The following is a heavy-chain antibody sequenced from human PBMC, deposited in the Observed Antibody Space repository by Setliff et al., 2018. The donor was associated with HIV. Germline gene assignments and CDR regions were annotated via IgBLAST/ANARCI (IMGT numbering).Heavy chain of an antibody. CDR2: VNPNSGGT. J-gene: IGHJ5*02. Sequence: VASVKVSCKASGYTFTDYYIHWVRQAPGQGLQWMGWVNPNSGGTNSAQEFQGRVTMTRDTSISTAYMELTWLKPGDTAVYYCARNTPGIVPRRVGFDPWGQGTLVTVSS. D-gene: IGHD1-26*01. CDR3: ARNTPGIVPRRVGFDP. V-gene: IGHV1-2*02. CDR1: GYTFTDYY.